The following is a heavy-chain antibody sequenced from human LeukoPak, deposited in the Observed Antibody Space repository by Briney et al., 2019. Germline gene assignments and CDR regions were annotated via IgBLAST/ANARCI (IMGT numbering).Heavy chain of an antibody. V-gene: IGHV3-73*01. CDR2: IRSKANSYAT. Sequence: GGSLRLSCAASGFTFSGSAMHWVRQASGKGLEWVGRIRSKANSYATAYAASVKGRFTISRDDSKNTAYLQMNSLKTEDTAVYYCTRSTTVVTLFDYWGQGTLVTVS. CDR3: TRSTTVVTLFDY. CDR1: GFTFSGSA. D-gene: IGHD4-23*01. J-gene: IGHJ4*02.